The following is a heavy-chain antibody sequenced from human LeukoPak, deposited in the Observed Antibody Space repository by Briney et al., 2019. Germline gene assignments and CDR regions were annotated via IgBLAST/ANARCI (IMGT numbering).Heavy chain of an antibody. CDR1: GFTVSSNY. Sequence: PGGSLRLSCAASGFTVSSNYMSWVRQVPGKGLEWVSVIYSGGSTYYADSVKGRFTISRDNSKNTLYLQMNSLRAEDTALYYCVSWLPLRAADPLNHWGQGTLVTVSS. D-gene: IGHD6-13*01. CDR3: VSWLPLRAADPLNH. J-gene: IGHJ5*02. V-gene: IGHV3-53*01. CDR2: IYSGGST.